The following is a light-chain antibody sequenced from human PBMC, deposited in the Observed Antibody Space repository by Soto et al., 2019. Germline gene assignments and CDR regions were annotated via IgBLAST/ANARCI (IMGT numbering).Light chain of an antibody. CDR2: SNN. V-gene: IGLV1-44*01. J-gene: IGLJ1*01. CDR1: SSNIGSKT. CDR3: AAWDDSLNGSYV. Sequence: QSVLTQPPSASGTPGQRVTISCSGSSSNIGSKTVNWYQQVPGTAPKLLIYSNNHRPSGVPDRFSGSKSGTSASLAISGLQSEDEADYYCAAWDDSLNGSYVFGTGTKVT.